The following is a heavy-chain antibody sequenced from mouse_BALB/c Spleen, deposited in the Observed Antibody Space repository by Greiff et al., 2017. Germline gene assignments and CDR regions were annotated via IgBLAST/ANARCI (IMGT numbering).Heavy chain of an antibody. CDR1: GYTFSSYW. CDR2: ILPGSGST. D-gene: IGHD2-4*01. V-gene: IGHV1-9*01. Sequence: QVQLKQSGAELMKPGASVKISCKATGYTFSSYWIEWVKQRPGHGLEWIGEILPGSGSTNYNEKFKGKATFTADTSSNTAYMQLSNLTSEDSAVYYCARGLRRAWFAYWGQGTLVTVSA. CDR3: ARGLRRAWFAY. J-gene: IGHJ3*01.